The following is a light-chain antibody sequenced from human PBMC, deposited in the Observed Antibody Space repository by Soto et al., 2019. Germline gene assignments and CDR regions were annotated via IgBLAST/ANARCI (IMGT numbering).Light chain of an antibody. CDR2: DAS. Sequence: IPMTQSPPTLSASVGDQVSLTCRASQTISSWLAWYQQKPGKAPKLLIYDASNLETGVPSRFSGSGSGTEFTLTISSLQPDDFAIYYCQQYNSQSWTFGQGTKV. V-gene: IGKV1-5*01. J-gene: IGKJ1*01. CDR3: QQYNSQSWT. CDR1: QTISSW.